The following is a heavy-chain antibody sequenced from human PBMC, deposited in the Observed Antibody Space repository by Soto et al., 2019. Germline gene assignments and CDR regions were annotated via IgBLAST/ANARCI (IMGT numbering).Heavy chain of an antibody. V-gene: IGHV3-23*01. CDR1: GFTFSSYA. CDR2: ISGSGGRT. D-gene: IGHD1-26*01. J-gene: IGHJ6*02. CDR3: GKGMNRSPGDYYYGRDV. Sequence: WGSLRLSCAASGFTFSSYAMSWVRQAPGKGLEWVSVISGSGGRTYHADSVKGRFTISRDNSKNTVYLQMNSLRAEDTAVNYSGKGMNRSPGDYYYGRDVWGQGTTVTVSS.